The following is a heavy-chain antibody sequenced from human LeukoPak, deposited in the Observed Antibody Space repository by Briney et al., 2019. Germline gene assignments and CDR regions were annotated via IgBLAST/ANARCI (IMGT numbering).Heavy chain of an antibody. CDR3: VKDLSYESSGHVLEY. D-gene: IGHD3-22*01. V-gene: IGHV3-43*01. CDR1: GFTFEVYT. Sequence: GGSLRLSCVASGFTFEVYTMHWVRHAPGETLEWVSLIIWEGTTYYTNSVKGRFTISRDNSKSSLYLQMDTLRSEDTAFYYCVKDLSYESSGHVLEYWGQGTLVTVSS. CDR2: IIWEGTT. J-gene: IGHJ4*02.